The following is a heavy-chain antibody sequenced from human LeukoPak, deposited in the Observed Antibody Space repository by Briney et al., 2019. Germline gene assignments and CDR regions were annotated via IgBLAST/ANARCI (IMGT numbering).Heavy chain of an antibody. CDR2: IYHSGST. J-gene: IGHJ3*02. D-gene: IGHD3-9*01. CDR1: GGSISSSNW. Sequence: SETLSLTCAVSGGSISSSNWWSWVRQPPGKGLEWIGEIYHSGSTNYNPSLKSRVTISVDKSKNQFSLKLSSVTAADTAVYYCARPLFPYYDILTGYYPANDAFDIWGQGTMVTVSS. CDR3: ARPLFPYYDILTGYYPANDAFDI. V-gene: IGHV4-4*02.